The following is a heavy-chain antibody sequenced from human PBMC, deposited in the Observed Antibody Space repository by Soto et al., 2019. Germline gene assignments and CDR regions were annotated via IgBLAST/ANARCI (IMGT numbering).Heavy chain of an antibody. CDR1: GFTFSSYA. Sequence: EVQLVESGGGLVKPGVSLRLSCATSGFTFSSYAMSWVRQAPGEGLEWVSRITVGSDYTYYADSVKGRFTISSDNAKNSLYLNRYSVSIADTAVYYSTRERGGRTVATCWFDPWGQGTLVTVSS. V-gene: IGHV3-21*01. CDR3: TRERGGRTVATCWFDP. J-gene: IGHJ5*02. D-gene: IGHD4-17*01. CDR2: ITVGSDYT.